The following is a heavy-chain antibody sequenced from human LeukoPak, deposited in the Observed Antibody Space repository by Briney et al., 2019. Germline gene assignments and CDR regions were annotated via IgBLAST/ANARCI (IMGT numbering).Heavy chain of an antibody. CDR3: ARDSGYDLYYFDY. Sequence: VASVKVSCKASGYTFTGYYMHWVRQAPGQGLEWMGWINPNSGGTNYAQKFQGRVTMTRDTSISTAYMELSRLRSDDTAVYYCARDSGYDLYYFDYWGQGTLVTVSS. D-gene: IGHD3-22*01. CDR2: INPNSGGT. V-gene: IGHV1-2*02. J-gene: IGHJ4*02. CDR1: GYTFTGYY.